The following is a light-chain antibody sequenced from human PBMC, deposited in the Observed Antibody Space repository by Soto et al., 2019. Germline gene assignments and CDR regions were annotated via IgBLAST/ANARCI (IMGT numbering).Light chain of an antibody. CDR3: QQYGSSLYT. J-gene: IGKJ2*01. CDR1: QSVSSSY. V-gene: IGKV3-20*01. CDR2: GAS. Sequence: EIVLTQSPGTLSLSPGERATLSCRASQSVSSSYLAWYQQKPGQAPRLLIYGASSRATGIPDRFSGSGSGTEFTLTISRLEPEDFALYYCQQYGSSLYTFGQGTKLEIK.